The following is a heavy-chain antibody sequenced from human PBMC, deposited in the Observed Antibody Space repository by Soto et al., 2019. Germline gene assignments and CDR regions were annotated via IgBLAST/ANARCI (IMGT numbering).Heavy chain of an antibody. D-gene: IGHD6-13*01. CDR2: ISSTTGYT. J-gene: IGHJ4*02. V-gene: IGHV3-11*06. CDR1: GLTFSNYY. CDR3: AAYFVGTPCY. Sequence: PGGSLRLSCAASGLTFSNYYRSWSRQAPGKGLEWGSYISSTTGYTNYADSVRGRFTICRDNAKKTLYLEMNSLRVEDTAVYYCAAYFVGTPCYWGQGTLVTVS.